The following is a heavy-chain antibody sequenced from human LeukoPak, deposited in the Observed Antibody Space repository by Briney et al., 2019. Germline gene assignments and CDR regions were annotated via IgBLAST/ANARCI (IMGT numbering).Heavy chain of an antibody. J-gene: IGHJ4*02. CDR3: TTEAVAGTFDY. V-gene: IGHV3-15*01. Sequence: PGGSLRLSCAVSGFTFSDHYMDWVRQAPGKGLEWVGRIKSKTDGGTTDYAAPVKGRFTISRDDSKNTLYLQMNSLKTEDTAVYYCTTEAVAGTFDYWGQGTLVTVSS. D-gene: IGHD6-19*01. CDR1: GFTFSDHY. CDR2: IKSKTDGGTT.